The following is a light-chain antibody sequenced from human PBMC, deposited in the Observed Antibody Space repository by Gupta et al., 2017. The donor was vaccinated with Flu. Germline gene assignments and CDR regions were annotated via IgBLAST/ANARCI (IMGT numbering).Light chain of an antibody. CDR1: RDNIGEYA. J-gene: IGLJ3*02. V-gene: IGLV1-44*01. Sequence: SGKRDNIGEYAGNGDQQVPGQAPQLLIYRDKTGASGFPDRFSGSKSGNTASLTITGVQSEDEAEYSCYAWETKLNGCVFGGGTKFTVL. CDR3: YAWETKLNGCV. CDR2: RDK.